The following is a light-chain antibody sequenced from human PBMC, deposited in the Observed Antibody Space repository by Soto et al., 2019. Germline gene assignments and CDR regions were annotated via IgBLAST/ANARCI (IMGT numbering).Light chain of an antibody. V-gene: IGKV3-15*01. CDR3: QRYKNWPL. Sequence: EIVMTPSPATLSVSPGEGATLSCRASQSVSSKLAWYQQKPGQAPSLLLYGASTRATGIPVRFSGSGFGTEFTLTISSLKSEDFAVYYCQRYKNWPLFGQGTRLEIK. CDR1: QSVSSK. J-gene: IGKJ5*01. CDR2: GAS.